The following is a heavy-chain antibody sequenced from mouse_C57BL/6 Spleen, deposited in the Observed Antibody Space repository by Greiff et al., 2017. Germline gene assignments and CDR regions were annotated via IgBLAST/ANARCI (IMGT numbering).Heavy chain of an antibody. D-gene: IGHD2-4*01. J-gene: IGHJ1*03. CDR1: GFTFSDYG. CDR2: ISSGSSTI. CDR3: ARDEYDRYFDV. V-gene: IGHV5-17*01. Sequence: EVMLVESGGGLVKPGGSLKLSCAASGFTFSDYGMHWVRQAPEKGLEWVAYISSGSSTIYYADTVKGRFTISRDNAKNTLFLQMTSLRSEDTAMYYCARDEYDRYFDVWGTGTTVTVSS.